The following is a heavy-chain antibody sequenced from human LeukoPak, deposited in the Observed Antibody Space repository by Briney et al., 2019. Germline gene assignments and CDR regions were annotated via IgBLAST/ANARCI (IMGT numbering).Heavy chain of an antibody. V-gene: IGHV4-39*01. CDR3: STWNDSPFFGC. Sequence: PSETLSLTCSVSGGSISSGTYYWGWIRQPPGKGLEWIGSIYYSGSTYYNPSVKSRVIISVDTSKNQFSLKLSSVTAADTAVYYCSTWNDSPFFGCWGQGTLVTVSS. CDR1: GGSISSGTYY. J-gene: IGHJ4*02. D-gene: IGHD1-1*01. CDR2: IYYSGST.